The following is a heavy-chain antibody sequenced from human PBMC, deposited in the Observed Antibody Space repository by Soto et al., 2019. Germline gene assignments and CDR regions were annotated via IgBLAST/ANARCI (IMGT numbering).Heavy chain of an antibody. D-gene: IGHD3-16*01. CDR2: ITGGGHT. V-gene: IGHV3-23*01. CDR3: AKDRSGWGSFDI. Sequence: EVQVLESGGGLVQPGGSLRLSCSASGFTFNDINWVRQAPGKGLEWISRITGGGHTDYVDSVKGRFTISRDNSKNTEYLQMNSLRADDTAVYYCAKDRSGWGSFDIWGQGTVVTVSS. CDR1: GFTFND. J-gene: IGHJ3*02.